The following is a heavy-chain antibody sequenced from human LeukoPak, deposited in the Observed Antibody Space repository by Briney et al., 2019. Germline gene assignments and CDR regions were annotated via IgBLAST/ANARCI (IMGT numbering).Heavy chain of an antibody. V-gene: IGHV1-2*02. CDR3: ARPSRDGYNLGDFDY. D-gene: IGHD5-24*01. CDR2: INPNSGGT. CDR1: GYTFTGYY. Sequence: GASVKVSCKASGYTFTGYYMHWVRQAPGQGLEWMGWINPNSGGTNYAQKFQGRVTMTRDTSISTAYMELSRLRSDDTAVYYCARPSRDGYNLGDFDYWGQGTLVTVSS. J-gene: IGHJ4*02.